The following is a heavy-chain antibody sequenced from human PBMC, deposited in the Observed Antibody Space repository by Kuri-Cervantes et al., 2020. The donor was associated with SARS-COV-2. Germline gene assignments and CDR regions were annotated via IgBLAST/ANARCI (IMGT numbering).Heavy chain of an antibody. CDR3: ARDRRPSPSALDI. J-gene: IGHJ3*02. V-gene: IGHV4-31*03. CDR2: TSYSGTT. CDR1: GDSLGSGGNY. Sequence: TLSLTCTVSGDSLGSGGNYWTWIRQHPGKGLEWIGYTSYSGTTFYNPSLKSRVIISLDTDHYRFSLKLNSVTVADTAVYYCARDRRPSPSALDIWGQGTGVTVSS.